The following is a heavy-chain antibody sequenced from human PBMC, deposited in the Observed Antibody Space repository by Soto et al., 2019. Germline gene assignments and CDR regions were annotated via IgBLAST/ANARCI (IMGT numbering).Heavy chain of an antibody. CDR3: ARDLTTVTTSGAFDI. V-gene: IGHV3-21*01. Sequence: EVQLVESGGGLVKPGGSLRLSCAASGFTFSSYSMNWVRQAPGKGLEWVSSISSSSSYIYYADSVKGRFTISRDNAKNSLYLQMNSLRAEDTAVYYCARDLTTVTTSGAFDIWGQGTMVTVSS. J-gene: IGHJ3*02. CDR2: ISSSSSYI. D-gene: IGHD4-17*01. CDR1: GFTFSSYS.